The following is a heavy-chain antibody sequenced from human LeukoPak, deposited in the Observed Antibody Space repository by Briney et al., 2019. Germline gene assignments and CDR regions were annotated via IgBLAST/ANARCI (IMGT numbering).Heavy chain of an antibody. D-gene: IGHD2-8*01. CDR3: AKDLGYASSRDYYYGMDV. J-gene: IGHJ6*02. CDR2: ISYDGNNE. V-gene: IGHV3-30*18. Sequence: GGSLRLSCAASGFIFNNHGMHWVRQAPGKGLEWVAVISYDGNNEYYADSVKGRFTISRDNSKNTLYLQMNSLRPDDTAVYYCAKDLGYASSRDYYYGMDVWGQGTTVTVSS. CDR1: GFIFNNHG.